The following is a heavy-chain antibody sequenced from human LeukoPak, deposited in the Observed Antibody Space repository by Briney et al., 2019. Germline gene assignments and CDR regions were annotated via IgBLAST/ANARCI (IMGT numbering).Heavy chain of an antibody. Sequence: ASVKVSCKASGYTFTSYYMHWVRQDPGQGLEWMGIINPSGGSTSYAQKFQGRVTMTRDTSTSTVYMELSSLRSEDTAVYYCARAVEALAVTTYFQHWGQGTLVTVSS. D-gene: IGHD4-17*01. V-gene: IGHV1-46*01. J-gene: IGHJ1*01. CDR2: INPSGGST. CDR3: ARAVEALAVTTYFQH. CDR1: GYTFTSYY.